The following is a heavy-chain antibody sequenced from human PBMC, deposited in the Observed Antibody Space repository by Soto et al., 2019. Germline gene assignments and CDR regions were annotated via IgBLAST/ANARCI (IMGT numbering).Heavy chain of an antibody. V-gene: IGHV1-69*13. CDR1: GGTFSSYA. D-gene: IGHD3-22*01. J-gene: IGHJ5*02. Sequence: ASVKVSCKASGGTFSSYAISWVRQAPGQGLEWMGGIIPIFGTANYAQKFQGRVTITADESTSTAYMELSSLRSEDTAVYYCARDQEGYYDSSGYSGKNWFDPWGQGTLVTVSS. CDR2: IIPIFGTA. CDR3: ARDQEGYYDSSGYSGKNWFDP.